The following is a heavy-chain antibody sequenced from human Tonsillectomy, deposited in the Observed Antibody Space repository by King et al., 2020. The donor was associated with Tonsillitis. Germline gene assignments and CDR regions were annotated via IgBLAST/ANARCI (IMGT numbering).Heavy chain of an antibody. CDR2: INHSGST. J-gene: IGHJ5*02. D-gene: IGHD6-13*01. V-gene: IGHV4-34*01. CDR3: ASFSGAAAGTDWFDP. CDR1: GGSFSGYY. Sequence: VQLQQWGAGLLKPSETLSLTCAVYGGSFSGYYWSWIRQPPGKGLEWIGEINHSGSTSYNPSLKSRVTIPVDTSKNQFSLKLSSVTAADTAVYYCASFSGAAAGTDWFDPWGQGTLVTVSS.